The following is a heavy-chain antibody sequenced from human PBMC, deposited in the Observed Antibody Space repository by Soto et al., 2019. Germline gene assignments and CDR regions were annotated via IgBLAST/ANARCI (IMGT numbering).Heavy chain of an antibody. CDR2: ISGKNGNT. D-gene: IGHD2-15*01. CDR3: ARVSSSIVVVPDYGMDV. V-gene: IGHV1-18*04. Sequence: QVQLVQSGVEVKKPGASVKVSCKASGYTFISHGISWVRQAPGQGIERMGWISGKNGNTNYAQKLQGRVTLTTDTSTSTAYMELRSLRSDDTAVYYCARVSSSIVVVPDYGMDVWGQGTTVTVSS. CDR1: GYTFISHG. J-gene: IGHJ6*02.